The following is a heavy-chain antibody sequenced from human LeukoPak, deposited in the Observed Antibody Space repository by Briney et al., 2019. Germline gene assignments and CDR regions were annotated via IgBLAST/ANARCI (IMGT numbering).Heavy chain of an antibody. CDR3: ARESLWFGDDDY. Sequence: ASVKVSCKASGYTFPTYGISWVRQAPGQGLEWMGWISAYNGNTNYAQKLQGRVTMTTDTSTSTAYMELRSLRSDDTAVYYCARESLWFGDDDYWGQGTLVTVSS. D-gene: IGHD3-10*01. CDR2: ISAYNGNT. CDR1: GYTFPTYG. J-gene: IGHJ4*02. V-gene: IGHV1-18*01.